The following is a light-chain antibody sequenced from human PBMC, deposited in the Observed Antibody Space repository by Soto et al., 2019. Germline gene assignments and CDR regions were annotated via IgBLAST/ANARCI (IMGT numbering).Light chain of an antibody. CDR2: KAS. CDR3: QQYTGYPWT. CDR1: QGLSGW. J-gene: IGKJ1*01. Sequence: DIPMTQSPSTLSASVGDRVTITCRASQGLSGWLAWFQQKPGGAPKLLIYKASILQSGVPSRFSGSGSGTDFTLTISGLQPDDFATYYCQQYTGYPWTFGQGTNVEIK. V-gene: IGKV1-5*03.